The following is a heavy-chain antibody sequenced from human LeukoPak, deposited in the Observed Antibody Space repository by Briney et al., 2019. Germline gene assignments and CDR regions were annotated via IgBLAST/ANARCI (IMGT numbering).Heavy chain of an antibody. D-gene: IGHD6-13*01. V-gene: IGHV3-7*01. Sequence: GGSLRLSCAASGFTFTSYWMSWVRQAPGKGLEWVANIKQDGSEKYYVDSVKGRFTISRDNAKNSLYLQMNSLRAEDTAVYYCARRGSSWFNYFDYWGQGTLVTVSS. J-gene: IGHJ4*02. CDR3: ARRGSSWFNYFDY. CDR1: GFTFTSYW. CDR2: IKQDGSEK.